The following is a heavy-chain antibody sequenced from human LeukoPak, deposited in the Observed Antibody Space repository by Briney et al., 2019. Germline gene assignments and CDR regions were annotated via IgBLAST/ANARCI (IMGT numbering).Heavy chain of an antibody. D-gene: IGHD2-21*01. CDR2: IDHGGST. V-gene: IGHV4-34*01. J-gene: IGHJ4*02. CDR1: GGSFSGYY. CDR3: AKRGDFLWWNY. Sequence: SETLSLTCVVYGGSFSGYYWSWVRQPPGKGLEWIGEIDHGGSTKSNPSLKNRVTMSVDTSKKQFSLRLSSVTAADTAVYYCAKRGDFLWWNYWGQGTRVTVSS.